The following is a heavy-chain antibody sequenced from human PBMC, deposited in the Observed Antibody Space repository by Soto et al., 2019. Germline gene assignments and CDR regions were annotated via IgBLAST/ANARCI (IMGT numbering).Heavy chain of an antibody. D-gene: IGHD3-10*02. CDR2: ISGSGSTI. V-gene: IGHV3-23*01. J-gene: IGHJ6*02. CDR3: ARTYYFGGPDTYYGMDG. CDR1: GFTFSSYA. Sequence: PGWSLRISCAAYGFTFSSYAVSWVRQAPGKGPEWISSISGSGSTIYYADSVKGRFTISRDNSKNTLYLQMSSLRAEDTAVYYCARTYYFGGPDTYYGMDGWGQGTTVTVSS.